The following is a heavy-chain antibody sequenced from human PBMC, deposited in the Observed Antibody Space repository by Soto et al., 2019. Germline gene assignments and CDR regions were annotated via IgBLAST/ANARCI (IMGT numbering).Heavy chain of an antibody. D-gene: IGHD3-22*01. Sequence: SGPTLVNPPQTLTLTCTFSGFSLSTSGVGVGWIRQPPGKALEWLALIYWDDDKRYSPSLKSRLTITKDTSKNQVVLTMTNMDPVDTATYYCAHSYYYDSSGYYPTNWFDPWGQGTLVTVSS. CDR2: IYWDDDK. V-gene: IGHV2-5*02. CDR1: GFSLSTSGVG. J-gene: IGHJ5*02. CDR3: AHSYYYDSSGYYPTNWFDP.